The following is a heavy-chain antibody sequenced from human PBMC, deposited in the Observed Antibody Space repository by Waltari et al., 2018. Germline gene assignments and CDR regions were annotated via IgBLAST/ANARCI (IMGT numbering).Heavy chain of an antibody. CDR1: GGTFSSYA. V-gene: IGHV1-69*01. D-gene: IGHD3-9*01. CDR3: ARVKRGDYDILTGYWGFDP. Sequence: QVQLVQSGAEVKKPGSSVKVSCKASGGTFSSYAISWVRQAPGQGLEWMGGMISIFGPANYGRKFQGRVTMTADESTSAAYMELSSLRSEDTAVYYCARVKRGDYDILTGYWGFDPWGQGTLVTVSS. CDR2: MISIFGPA. J-gene: IGHJ5*02.